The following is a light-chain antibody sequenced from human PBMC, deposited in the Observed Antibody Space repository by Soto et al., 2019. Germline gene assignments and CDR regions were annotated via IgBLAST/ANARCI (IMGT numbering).Light chain of an antibody. CDR3: SSYTCSSTSV. V-gene: IGLV2-14*01. Sequence: QSALTQPASVSGSPGQSITISCTGASSDVGGYNYVSWYQQHPGKAPKLMIYDVSNRPSGVSNRFSGSKSGNTASLTISGLQAEDEADYYCSSYTCSSTSVFGTGTKVTVL. CDR1: SSDVGGYNY. J-gene: IGLJ1*01. CDR2: DVS.